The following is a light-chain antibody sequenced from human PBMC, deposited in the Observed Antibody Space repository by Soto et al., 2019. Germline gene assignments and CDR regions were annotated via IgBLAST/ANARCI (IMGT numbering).Light chain of an antibody. Sequence: EVVLTQSPGTLSLSPGERATLSCRASQGVSNNYLAWYQQKPGQVPRLLIFGSSDRATGIPDWFSGSGSGTDFTLTISRLEREDFAVYYCRQYGSPPPYFFGQGTKLGIK. CDR3: RQYGSPPPYF. CDR1: QGVSNNY. CDR2: GSS. V-gene: IGKV3-20*01. J-gene: IGKJ2*01.